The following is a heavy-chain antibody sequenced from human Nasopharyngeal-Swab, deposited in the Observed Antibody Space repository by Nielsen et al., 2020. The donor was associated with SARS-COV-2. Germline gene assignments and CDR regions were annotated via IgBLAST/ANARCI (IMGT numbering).Heavy chain of an antibody. Sequence: GGSLRLSCAASGFTFSSYSMNWVRQAPGKGLEWVSSLSSTSTYIYYADSVKGRFTVSRDNAKNSLYLQMDSLRAEDTAVYYCARDLVSSWRAIGNWCFDLWGRGTLVTVSS. D-gene: IGHD6-13*01. CDR3: ARDLVSSWRAIGNWCFDL. V-gene: IGHV3-21*01. CDR1: GFTFSSYS. CDR2: LSSTSTYI. J-gene: IGHJ2*01.